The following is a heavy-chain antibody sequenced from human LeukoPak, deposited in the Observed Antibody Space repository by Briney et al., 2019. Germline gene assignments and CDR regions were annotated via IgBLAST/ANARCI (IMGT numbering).Heavy chain of an antibody. Sequence: ASVKVSCKASGYTFTVYYMHWVRQAPGQGLEWMGWINPNSGGTNYAQKFQGRVTMTRDTSISTAYMELSRLRSDDTAVYYCAVSSSWIYYYYYMDVWGKGTTVTISS. D-gene: IGHD6-13*01. V-gene: IGHV1-2*02. CDR2: INPNSGGT. CDR3: AVSSSWIYYYYYMDV. CDR1: GYTFTVYY. J-gene: IGHJ6*03.